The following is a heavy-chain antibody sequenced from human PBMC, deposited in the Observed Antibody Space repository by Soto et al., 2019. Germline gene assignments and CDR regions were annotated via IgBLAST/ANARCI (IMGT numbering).Heavy chain of an antibody. Sequence: QVQLVESGGGVVQPGGSLRLSCAASGFTFSSHAMHWARQVPGKGLEWVAVVSYDGKHQIYADSAEGRLTISRDNSRNTVFLQMNSLRPEDTAVYYCVSEVGPRTFDSWGQGTLVSVSS. V-gene: IGHV3-30*04. CDR2: VSYDGKHQ. J-gene: IGHJ4*02. CDR1: GFTFSSHA. D-gene: IGHD1-26*01. CDR3: VSEVGPRTFDS.